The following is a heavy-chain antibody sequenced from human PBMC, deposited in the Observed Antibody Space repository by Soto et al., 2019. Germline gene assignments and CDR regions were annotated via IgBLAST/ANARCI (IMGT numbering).Heavy chain of an antibody. V-gene: IGHV5-51*01. CDR3: AILGSFGITPNNWFDP. CDR2: IYPPDSDT. J-gene: IGHJ5*02. D-gene: IGHD1-20*01. Sequence: EVQLVQSGAEVKEPGDSLQISCRASGYTFTEYYIAWVRQMPGKGLEWLGIIYPPDSDTRYGPSFPGRVTMSLDKYAHPAYLQWTRLTTSDSATYYCAILGSFGITPNNWFDPWGPGTHVTVSS. CDR1: GYTFTEYY.